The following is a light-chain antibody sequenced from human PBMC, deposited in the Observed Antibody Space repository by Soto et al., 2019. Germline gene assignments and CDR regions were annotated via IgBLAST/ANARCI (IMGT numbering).Light chain of an antibody. Sequence: EIALTQSPATLSLSPGARATLSCRASQSVSSYLAWYQQKPGQAPRLLIYDASDRATGIPGRFSGSGSGTDFTLTISSLEPEDFAVYYCQQHSNWPPITFGQGTRLEIK. CDR2: DAS. V-gene: IGKV3-11*01. J-gene: IGKJ5*01. CDR3: QQHSNWPPIT. CDR1: QSVSSY.